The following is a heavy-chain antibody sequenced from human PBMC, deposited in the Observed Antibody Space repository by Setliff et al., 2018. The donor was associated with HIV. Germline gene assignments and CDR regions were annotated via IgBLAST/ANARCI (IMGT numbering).Heavy chain of an antibody. CDR1: GFTFSTYP. CDR3: ARDCRVGWVFTYGMDV. J-gene: IGHJ6*02. CDR2: ISSGGEIM. V-gene: IGHV3-23*01. D-gene: IGHD6-13*01. Sequence: GGSLRLSCAASGFTFSTYPMSWARQAPGKGLEWVSAISSGGEIMFYADSVKGRFTISRDNSKNTLFLQMNSLRPEDTAVYYCARDCRVGWVFTYGMDVWGQGTLVTVSS.